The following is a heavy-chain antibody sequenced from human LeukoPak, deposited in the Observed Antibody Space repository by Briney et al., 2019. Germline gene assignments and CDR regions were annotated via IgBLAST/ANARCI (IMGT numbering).Heavy chain of an antibody. Sequence: GGSLRLSCAASGFTFSTYGMIWIRQAPGGGLEWVSSISDTGGNTYYADSVKGRFTISRDNSKNTLYLQMSSLRAEDTAVYYCAKGGYCSGGSCQPEVYWGQGTLVTVSS. J-gene: IGHJ4*02. CDR3: AKGGYCSGGSCQPEVY. V-gene: IGHV3-23*01. CDR1: GFTFSTYG. D-gene: IGHD2-15*01. CDR2: ISDTGGNT.